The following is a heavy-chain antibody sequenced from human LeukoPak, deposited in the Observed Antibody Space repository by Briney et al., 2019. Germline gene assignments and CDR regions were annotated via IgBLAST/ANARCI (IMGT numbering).Heavy chain of an antibody. Sequence: SVKVSCKASGGTFSSYAISWVRQAPGQGLEWMGGIIPIFGTANYAQKFQGRVTITTDESTSTAYMELSSLRSEDTAVYYCASSILGTYYFDYWGQGTLVTVSS. CDR3: ASSILGTYYFDY. D-gene: IGHD1-1*01. V-gene: IGHV1-69*05. J-gene: IGHJ4*02. CDR2: IIPIFGTA. CDR1: GGTFSSYA.